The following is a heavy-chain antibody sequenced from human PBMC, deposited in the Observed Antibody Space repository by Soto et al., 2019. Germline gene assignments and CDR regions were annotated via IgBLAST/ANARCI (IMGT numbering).Heavy chain of an antibody. CDR2: IVPMLGTP. J-gene: IGHJ6*02. CDR3: ARNGTYGTSLSHYTGMDV. Sequence: QVQLVQSGAEVKESGSSVRVSCKASGGSFSNFIMNWVRQTPGQGLEWMGGIVPMLGTPTYAEKFKGRVTISATGSTSTAYMELTSLRSEDTAIYYCARNGTYGTSLSHYTGMDVWGQGTTVTVS. CDR1: GGSFSNFI. V-gene: IGHV1-69*16. D-gene: IGHD1-1*01.